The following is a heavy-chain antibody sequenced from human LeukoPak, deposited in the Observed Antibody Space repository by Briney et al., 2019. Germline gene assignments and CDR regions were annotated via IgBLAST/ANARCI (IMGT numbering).Heavy chain of an antibody. CDR3: ARDRSRSRFDP. CDR1: GGSISSYY. V-gene: IGHV4-59*01. CDR2: IYYSGST. Sequence: SETLSLTCTVSGGSISSYYWSWIRQPPGKGLEWIGYIYYSGSTYYNPSLKSRVTISVDTSKNQFSLKLSSVTAADTAVYYCARDRSRSRFDPWGQGTLVTVSS. D-gene: IGHD3-10*01. J-gene: IGHJ5*02.